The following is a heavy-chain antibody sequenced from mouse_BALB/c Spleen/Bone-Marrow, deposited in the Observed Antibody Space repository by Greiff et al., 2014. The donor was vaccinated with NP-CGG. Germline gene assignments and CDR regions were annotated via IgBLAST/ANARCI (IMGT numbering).Heavy chain of an antibody. V-gene: IGHV1-7*01. D-gene: IGHD4-1*01. CDR3: ARSRTGTYFDY. Sequence: VQLQQSGAELAKPGPSVKMSCKASGYTFTSYWMHWVKQRPGQGLEWIGYINPSTGYTEYNQKFKDKATLTADKSSSTAYMQLSSLTSEDSAVYYCARSRTGTYFDYWGQGTTLTVSS. CDR1: GYTFTSYW. CDR2: INPSTGYT. J-gene: IGHJ2*01.